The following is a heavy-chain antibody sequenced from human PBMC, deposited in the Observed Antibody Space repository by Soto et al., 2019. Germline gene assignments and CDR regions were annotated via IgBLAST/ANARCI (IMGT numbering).Heavy chain of an antibody. J-gene: IGHJ4*02. D-gene: IGHD6-19*01. CDR2: VSHDGRNT. V-gene: IGHV3-30*18. Sequence: VQLVESGGGVVQPGRSLRLSCAASGFTFSDYAMHWVRQAPGKGLEWVAVVSHDGRNTHYADSVKGRFTISRDSSKDTVSLEMTSLRAEDTAVSYCAKGGRQWLVTSDFNYWGQGALVTVSS. CDR3: AKGGRQWLVTSDFNY. CDR1: GFTFSDYA.